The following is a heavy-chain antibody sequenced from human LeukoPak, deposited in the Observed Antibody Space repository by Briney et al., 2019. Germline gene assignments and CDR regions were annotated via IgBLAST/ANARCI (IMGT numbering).Heavy chain of an antibody. V-gene: IGHV3-11*01. J-gene: IGHJ4*02. D-gene: IGHD3-3*01. CDR2: ISSTGTTI. CDR3: ARGPFWSGYFDD. Sequence: GGSLRLSCAASGFTFSDYYMSWIRQAPGKGLEWISYISSTGTTIYYADSVKGRFTISRDNAKNSLYLQVNSLRAEDTAVYYCARGPFWSGYFDDWGQGTLVTVSS. CDR1: GFTFSDYY.